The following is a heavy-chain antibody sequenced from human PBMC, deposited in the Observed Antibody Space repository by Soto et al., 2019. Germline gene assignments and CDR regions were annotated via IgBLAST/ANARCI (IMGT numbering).Heavy chain of an antibody. V-gene: IGHV3-74*01. J-gene: IGHJ6*02. CDR1: VFSFSNTW. CDR2: VNSDESNT. D-gene: IGHD3-9*01. CDR3: AKDWSYGLDV. Sequence: GTLRLSGAASVFSFSNTWMHWVRQAPGKGLVWVSHVNSDESNTNYADFVKGRFTVSGDNARNTVYLQMNSLRADDTAVYYCAKDWSYGLDVWGQGTTVTVSS.